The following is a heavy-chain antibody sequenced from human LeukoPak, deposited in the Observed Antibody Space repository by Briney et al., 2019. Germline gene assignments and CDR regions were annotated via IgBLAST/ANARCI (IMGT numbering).Heavy chain of an antibody. J-gene: IGHJ5*01. CDR1: GYTFSTYA. D-gene: IGHD3-10*01. CDR2: INAGNGNT. CDR3: ARGREFGYWFDS. V-gene: IGHV1-3*03. Sequence: ASVKVSCKASGYTFSTYAIHWVRQAPGQRLEWMGWINAGNGNTKYSQDFQGRVAITRDTSASTAYMELSSLRSEDMAVYYCARGREFGYWFDSWGQGTLVTVSS.